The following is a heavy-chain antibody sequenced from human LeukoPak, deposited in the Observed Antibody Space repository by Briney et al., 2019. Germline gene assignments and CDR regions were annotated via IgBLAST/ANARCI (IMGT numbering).Heavy chain of an antibody. CDR1: GYSISTVFY. CDR2: IVHSVGT. D-gene: IGHD2-15*01. J-gene: IGHJ4*02. V-gene: IGHV4-38-2*02. CDR3: AGDGPGLLGY. Sequence: SETPSLTSTVSGYSISTVFYWGWIGQPPGRGPEWIGNIVHSVGTYSNPSLRSRVTISVDTSKNQFSLKMTSVTATDTAIYYCAGDGPGLLGYWGRGTLVTVSS.